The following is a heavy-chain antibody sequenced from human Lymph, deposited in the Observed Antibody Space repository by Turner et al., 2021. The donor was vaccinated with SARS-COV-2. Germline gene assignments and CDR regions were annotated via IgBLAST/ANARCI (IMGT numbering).Heavy chain of an antibody. V-gene: IGHV3-30-3*01. Sequence: QVQLVESGGGVVQPGRSLRLSCAASGFTFNNYPMPWVRQAQGKGLEWVAVISYDGSNKYYADSVKGRFTISRDNSKNTLYLQMNSLRAEDTAVYYCARDSSGSGTLDYWGQGTLVTVSS. CDR3: ARDSSGSGTLDY. D-gene: IGHD3-10*01. CDR1: GFTFNNYP. CDR2: ISYDGSNK. J-gene: IGHJ4*02.